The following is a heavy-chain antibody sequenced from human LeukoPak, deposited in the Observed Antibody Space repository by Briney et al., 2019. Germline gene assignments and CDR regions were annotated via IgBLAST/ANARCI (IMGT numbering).Heavy chain of an antibody. J-gene: IGHJ4*02. CDR1: GFTFSTYA. CDR3: AARPAEVAVPYDY. D-gene: IGHD2-15*01. V-gene: IGHV3-23*01. Sequence: GGSLSLSCAASGFTFSTYAMTWFRQPPGKGLEWVSLISRGGDVTYYADSVKGRFTISRDSSKNTLYLQMHSLRAEDTAVYYCAARPAEVAVPYDYWGQGTLVTVSS. CDR2: ISRGGDVT.